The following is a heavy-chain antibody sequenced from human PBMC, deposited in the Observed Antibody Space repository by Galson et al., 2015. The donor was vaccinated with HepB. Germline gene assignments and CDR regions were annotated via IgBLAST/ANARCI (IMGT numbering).Heavy chain of an antibody. CDR1: GFTFSSYG. Sequence: SLRLSCAASGFTFSSYGMHWVRQAPGKGLEWVAFIRYDGSNKYYADSVKGRFTISRDNSKNTVYLQMNSLRAEDTAVYYCARARNDAFGAFDIWGQGTMVTVSS. CDR2: IRYDGSNK. V-gene: IGHV3-30*02. J-gene: IGHJ3*02. D-gene: IGHD1-1*01. CDR3: ARARNDAFGAFDI.